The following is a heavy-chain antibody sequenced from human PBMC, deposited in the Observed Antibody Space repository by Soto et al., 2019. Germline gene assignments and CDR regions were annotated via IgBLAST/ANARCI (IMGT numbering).Heavy chain of an antibody. J-gene: IGHJ4*02. CDR1: GYTFTGYY. D-gene: IGHD7-27*01. V-gene: IGHV1-2*02. CDR2: ISPHSGGP. CDR3: AREEQTGANYYLDY. Sequence: ASVKVSCKASGYTFTGYYIHWVRQAPGQGLEWMGSISPHSGGPNYAQRFQGRVTMTRDTSMTTVYMEMSGLTSDDTAVYYCAREEQTGANYYLDYWGQGTMVTVCS.